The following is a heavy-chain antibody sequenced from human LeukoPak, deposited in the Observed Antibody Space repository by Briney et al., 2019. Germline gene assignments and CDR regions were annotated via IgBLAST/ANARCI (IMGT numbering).Heavy chain of an antibody. J-gene: IGHJ4*02. CDR3: HREGGGY. D-gene: IGHD3-16*01. V-gene: IGHV4-59*08. CDR1: GDSISNYY. CDR2: IHYSGST. Sequence: PSETLSLTCTVSGDSISNYYWGWMRQPPGKGLEWIGNIHYSGSTEYNPSLKSRVTITVHTSKTQFSLELRSVTAADTAVYYCHREGGGYWGQGALVTVSS.